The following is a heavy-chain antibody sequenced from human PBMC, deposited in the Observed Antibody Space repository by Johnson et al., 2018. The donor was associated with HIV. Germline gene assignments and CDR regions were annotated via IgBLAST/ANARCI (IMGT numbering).Heavy chain of an antibody. CDR2: ISFDGSPI. J-gene: IGHJ3*02. Sequence: QMLLVESGGGVVRPGGSLRLSCAASGFTFSSYGMHWVRQAPGKGLEWVAVISFDGSPIYYANSVAGRFTISRDNSRDTLSLQMNSLSVEDTALYYCARDRLLWFRELWPHDAFDIWGQGTMVTVSS. CDR1: GFTFSSYG. D-gene: IGHD3-10*01. V-gene: IGHV3-30*19. CDR3: ARDRLLWFRELWPHDAFDI.